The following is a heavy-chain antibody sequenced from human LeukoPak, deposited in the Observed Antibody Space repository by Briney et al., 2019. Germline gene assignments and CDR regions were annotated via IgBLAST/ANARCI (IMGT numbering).Heavy chain of an antibody. J-gene: IGHJ4*02. V-gene: IGHV3-7*01. CDR1: GFTFITYW. CDR3: ARQFDY. Sequence: GGSLRLSCTASGFTFITYWMSWVRQAPGKGLEWVANIKQDGSEKYYVDSVKGRFTISRDNAKNSLYLQMNSLRAEDTAVYYCARQFDYWGQGTLVAVSS. CDR2: IKQDGSEK.